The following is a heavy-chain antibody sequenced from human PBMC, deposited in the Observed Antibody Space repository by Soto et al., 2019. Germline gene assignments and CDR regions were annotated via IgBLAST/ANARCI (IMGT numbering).Heavy chain of an antibody. CDR2: IYYSGST. CDR3: ARVTRTYYDSYYFDY. Sequence: PSETLSLTCTVSGGSISSGGYYWSWIRQHPGKGLEWIGYIYYSGSTYYNPSLKSRVTISVDTSKNQFSLKLSSVTAADTAVYYCARVTRTYYDSYYFDYWGQGTLVTVSS. D-gene: IGHD3-22*01. CDR1: GGSISSGGYY. J-gene: IGHJ4*02. V-gene: IGHV4-31*03.